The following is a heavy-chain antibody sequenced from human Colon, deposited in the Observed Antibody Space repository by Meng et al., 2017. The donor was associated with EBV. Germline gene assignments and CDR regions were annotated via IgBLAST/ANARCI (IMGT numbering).Heavy chain of an antibody. CDR3: ARGGPYPDSSGFRWYFDL. J-gene: IGHJ2*01. CDR2: INTHTGNP. V-gene: IGHV7-4-1*02. CDR1: GYTFINYA. D-gene: IGHD3-22*01. Sequence: QVQLGQSGSALKKHGASVKVSCKASGYTFINYAINWVRQAPGQGLEWMGWINTHTGNPTYGQGFTGRFVLSSDTSVSTANLQISSLKAEDTAVYYCARGGPYPDSSGFRWYFDLWGRGTLVTVSS.